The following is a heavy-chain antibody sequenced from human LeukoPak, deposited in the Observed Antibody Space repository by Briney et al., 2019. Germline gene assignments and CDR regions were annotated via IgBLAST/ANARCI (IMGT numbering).Heavy chain of an antibody. CDR3: AREAAMVRGNWFDP. V-gene: IGHV1-46*01. Sequence: ASVKVSCKASGYTFTSYYMHWVRQPPGQGLEWMGIINPSGGSTSYAQKFQGRVTMTRDTSTSTVYMGLSSLRSEDTAVYYRAREAAMVRGNWFDPWGQGTLSPSPQ. CDR1: GYTFTSYY. J-gene: IGHJ5*02. CDR2: INPSGGST. D-gene: IGHD3-10*01.